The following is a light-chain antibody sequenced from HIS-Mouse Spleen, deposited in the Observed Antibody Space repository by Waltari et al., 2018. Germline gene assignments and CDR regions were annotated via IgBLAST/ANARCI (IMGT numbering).Light chain of an antibody. J-gene: IGLJ2*01. V-gene: IGLV2-8*01. CDR2: EVS. Sequence: QSALTQPPSASGSPGQSVTISCTGTSSDVGGYNYVSWYQQHPGKAPKLMIYEVSKRPSRFPDRFSGSKSGNTASLTVSGLQAEDEADYYCSSYAGSNNLVVGGGTKLTVL. CDR3: SSYAGSNNLV. CDR1: SSDVGGYNY.